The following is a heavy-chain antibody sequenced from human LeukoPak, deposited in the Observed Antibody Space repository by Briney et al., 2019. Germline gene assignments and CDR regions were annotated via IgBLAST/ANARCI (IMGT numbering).Heavy chain of an antibody. J-gene: IGHJ6*02. CDR3: ARVVPAAMVYYYGMDV. V-gene: IGHV4-34*01. CDR2: INHSGST. D-gene: IGHD2-2*01. Sequence: SETLSLTCAVYGGSFSGYYWSWIRQPPGKGPEWIGEINHSGSTNYNPSLKSRVTISVDTSKNQFSLKLSSVTAADTAVYYCARVVPAAMVYYYGMDVWGQGTTVTVSS. CDR1: GGSFSGYY.